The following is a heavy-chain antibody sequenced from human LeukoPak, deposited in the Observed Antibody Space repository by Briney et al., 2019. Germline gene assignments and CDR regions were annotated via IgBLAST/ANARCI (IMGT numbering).Heavy chain of an antibody. V-gene: IGHV3-21*01. J-gene: IGHJ4*02. Sequence: GGSLRLSCAASGFSFSDYAMTWVRQAPGKGLEWVSVIGGDSGGTQYADSVKGRFTISRDNAKNALYLQVNSLRAEDTAVYYCARGVVPAAFDYWGQGTLVTVSS. CDR2: IGGDSGGT. CDR3: ARGVVPAAFDY. CDR1: GFSFSDYA. D-gene: IGHD2-2*01.